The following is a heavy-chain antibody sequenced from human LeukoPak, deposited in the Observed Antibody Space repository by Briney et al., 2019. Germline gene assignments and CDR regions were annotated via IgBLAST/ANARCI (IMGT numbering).Heavy chain of an antibody. Sequence: PSETLSLTCTVSGGSISSYYWSWIRQPPGKGLEWIGYIYYSESTNYNPSLKSRVTISVDTSKNQFSLKMRSVTAADTAVYYCARARGTEAIDYWSQGTLVTVSS. V-gene: IGHV4-59*12. J-gene: IGHJ4*02. CDR3: ARARGTEAIDY. D-gene: IGHD6-25*01. CDR2: IYYSEST. CDR1: GGSISSYY.